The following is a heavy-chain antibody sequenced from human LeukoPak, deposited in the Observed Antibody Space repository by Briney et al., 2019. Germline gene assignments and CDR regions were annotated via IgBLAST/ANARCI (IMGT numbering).Heavy chain of an antibody. Sequence: GGSLRLSCAASGFTFSSYGMTWVRQAPGKGLEWVSYISSSSSTIYYAASVQGRFTISRENAKNSLYLQMNSLRAEDTAVYYCARHVVAVGFDYWGQGTLVTVS. V-gene: IGHV3-48*04. J-gene: IGHJ4*02. CDR1: GFTFSSYG. CDR2: ISSSSSTI. D-gene: IGHD3-22*01. CDR3: ARHVVAVGFDY.